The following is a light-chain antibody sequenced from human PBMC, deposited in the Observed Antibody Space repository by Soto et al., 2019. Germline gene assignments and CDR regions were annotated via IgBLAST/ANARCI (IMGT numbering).Light chain of an antibody. J-gene: IGLJ1*01. CDR2: GNS. CDR3: QSYDSSLSGL. Sequence: QSVLTQPPSVSGAPGQRVTISCTGSSSNIGAGYDVHWYQQLPETAPKLLIYGNSNRPSGVPDRFSGSKSGTSASLAITGLQAEDEADYYCQSYDSSLSGLFGTGTKVTVL. CDR1: SSNIGAGYD. V-gene: IGLV1-40*01.